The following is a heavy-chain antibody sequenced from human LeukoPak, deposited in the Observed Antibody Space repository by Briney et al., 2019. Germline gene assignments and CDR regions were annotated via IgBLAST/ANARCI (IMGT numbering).Heavy chain of an antibody. CDR1: GFTFSSYS. CDR3: ARQRYTLNYYDSRSSLDY. Sequence: GSLRLSCAASGFTFSSYSMNWVRQAPGKGLEWVSSISSSSTYIFYADSVRGRFTISRDNAKNSLYLQMNGLRAEDTAVYFCARQRYTLNYYDSRSSLDYWGQGTLVTVSS. J-gene: IGHJ4*02. D-gene: IGHD3-22*01. V-gene: IGHV3-21*01. CDR2: ISSSSTYI.